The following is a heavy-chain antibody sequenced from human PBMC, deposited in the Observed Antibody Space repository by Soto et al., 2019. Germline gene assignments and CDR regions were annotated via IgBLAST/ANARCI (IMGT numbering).Heavy chain of an antibody. D-gene: IGHD3-3*01. V-gene: IGHV3-23*01. CDR2: ISGSGGST. CDR1: GFTFSSYA. J-gene: IGHJ4*02. CDR3: AKDGTIFGVVPTSFDY. Sequence: GGSLRLSCAASGFTFSSYAMSWVRQAPGKGLEWVSAISGSGGSTYYADSVKGRFTISRDNSKNTLYLQMNSLRAEDAAVYYCAKDGTIFGVVPTSFDYWGQGTLVTVSS.